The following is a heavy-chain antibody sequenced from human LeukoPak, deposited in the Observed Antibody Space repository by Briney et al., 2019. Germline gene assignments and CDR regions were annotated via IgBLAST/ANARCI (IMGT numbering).Heavy chain of an antibody. D-gene: IGHD6-13*01. CDR1: GFTLSGSA. CDR3: AKRTPYSSSWYSFDY. V-gene: IGHV3-73*01. CDR2: IRSKANSYAT. J-gene: IGHJ4*02. Sequence: GGSLRLSCAASGFTLSGSAMHWVRQASGKGLEWVGRIRSKANSYATAYAASVKGRFTISRDDSKNTAYLQMNSLRAEDTAVYYCAKRTPYSSSWYSFDYWGQGTLVTVSS.